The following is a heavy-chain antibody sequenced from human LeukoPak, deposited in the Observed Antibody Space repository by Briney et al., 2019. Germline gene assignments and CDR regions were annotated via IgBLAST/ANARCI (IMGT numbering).Heavy chain of an antibody. D-gene: IGHD6-6*01. CDR3: ARDHKAARSFDY. Sequence: SETLSLTCTVSGVSISSGGYYWSWIRQHPGKGLEWIGYIYYSGSTYYNPSLKSRVTISVDTSKNQFSLKLSSVTAADTAVYYCARDHKAARSFDYWGQGTLVTVSS. J-gene: IGHJ4*02. CDR2: IYYSGST. V-gene: IGHV4-31*03. CDR1: GVSISSGGYY.